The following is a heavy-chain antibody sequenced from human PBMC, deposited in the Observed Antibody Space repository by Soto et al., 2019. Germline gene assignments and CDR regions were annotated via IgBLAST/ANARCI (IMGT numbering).Heavy chain of an antibody. CDR2: IIPMLAAP. D-gene: IGHD2-21*01. Sequence: QWQLVQSGAEVKKPGSSVKVSCKASGGSFRTYAINWVRQAPGQGLEWMGGIIPMLAAPTYAQKFQGRLTITADEATTTVYMELSSLTSEDTAVYYCARVGPPSPSVIWFFDLWGRGTLVTVSS. CDR1: GGSFRTYA. V-gene: IGHV1-69*01. CDR3: ARVGPPSPSVIWFFDL. J-gene: IGHJ2*01.